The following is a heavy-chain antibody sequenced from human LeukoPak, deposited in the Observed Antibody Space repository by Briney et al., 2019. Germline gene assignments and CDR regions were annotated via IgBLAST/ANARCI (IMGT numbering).Heavy chain of an antibody. Sequence: GGSLRLSCAASGFIFSNAWMNWVRQAPGKGLEWVSAISGSGGSTYYADSVKGRFTISRDNSKNTLYLQMNSLRAEDTAVYYCAKVRGYSSGWFPGELDYWGQGTLVTVSS. V-gene: IGHV3-23*01. CDR3: AKVRGYSSGWFPGELDY. J-gene: IGHJ4*02. CDR1: GFIFSNAW. CDR2: ISGSGGST. D-gene: IGHD6-19*01.